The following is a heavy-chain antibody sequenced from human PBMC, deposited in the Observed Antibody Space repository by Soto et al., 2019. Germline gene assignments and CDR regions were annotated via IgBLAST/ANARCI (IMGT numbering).Heavy chain of an antibody. D-gene: IGHD6-13*01. CDR2: IKQDENGK. J-gene: IGHJ4*02. CDR1: GFTFSSRW. V-gene: IGHV3-7*02. Sequence: EVQLVESGGGLVQPGGSLRLSCEASGFTFSSRWMTWVRQGPGKGLEWVANIKQDENGKVYVDSAKGRFTISRDNAKNPLYLQMNSLRAEDTAVYYCATHDGPAAAGLVLDFWGQGSLVTVSS. CDR3: ATHDGPAAAGLVLDF.